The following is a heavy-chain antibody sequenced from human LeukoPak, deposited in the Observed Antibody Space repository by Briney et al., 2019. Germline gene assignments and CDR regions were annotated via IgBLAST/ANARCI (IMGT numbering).Heavy chain of an antibody. CDR2: MYHSEST. V-gene: IGHV4-38-2*01. D-gene: IGHD3-10*01. Sequence: PSETLSLTCAVSGYSISSGYYWGWIRQPPGKGLEWIGSMYHSESTYYNPSLKSRATISVDTSKTQSSLKLSSVTAADTPVYYCARGPITMVRGVLPALYWFDPWGQGTLVTVSS. CDR3: ARGPITMVRGVLPALYWFDP. CDR1: GYSISSGYY. J-gene: IGHJ5*02.